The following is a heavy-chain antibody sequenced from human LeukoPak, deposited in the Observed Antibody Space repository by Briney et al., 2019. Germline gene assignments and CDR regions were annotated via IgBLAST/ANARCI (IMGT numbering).Heavy chain of an antibody. D-gene: IGHD5-12*01. J-gene: IGHJ4*02. CDR2: INHSGST. Sequence: SETLSLTCAVYGGSFSGYYWSWIRQPPGKGLEWIGEINHSGSTNYNPSLKSRVTISVDTSKNQFSLKLSSVTAADTAVYYCARGRQGWLQLGACYFDYWGQGTLVTVSS. CDR1: GGSFSGYY. CDR3: ARGRQGWLQLGACYFDY. V-gene: IGHV4-34*01.